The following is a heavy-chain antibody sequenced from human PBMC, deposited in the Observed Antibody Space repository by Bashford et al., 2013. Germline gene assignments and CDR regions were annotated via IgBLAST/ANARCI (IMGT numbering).Heavy chain of an antibody. CDR2: INPNSGGT. J-gene: IGHJ5*02. V-gene: IGHV1-2*02. D-gene: IGHD1-26*01. CDR3: ARQGSRVGATGGYNWFDP. CDR1: GYTFTGYY. Sequence: ASVKVSCKASGYTFTGYYMHWVRQAPGQGLEWMGWINPNSGGTNYAQKFQGRVTMTRDTSISTAYMELSRLRSDDTAVYYCARQGSRVGATGGYNWFDPWGQGTLVTVSS.